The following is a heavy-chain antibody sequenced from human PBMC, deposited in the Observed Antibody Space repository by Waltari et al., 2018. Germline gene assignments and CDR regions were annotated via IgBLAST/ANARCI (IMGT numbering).Heavy chain of an antibody. D-gene: IGHD3-22*01. CDR2: IYYSGST. Sequence: QLQLQESGPGLVKPSETLSLTCTVPGGSISSSSYYWGWYRQPPGKGLEWIGSIYYSGSTYYNPSLKSRVTISVDTSKNQFSLKLSSVTAADTAVYYCARHRRVTMIVVASYFDYWGQGTLVTVSS. J-gene: IGHJ4*02. CDR1: GGSISSSSYY. V-gene: IGHV4-39*01. CDR3: ARHRRVTMIVVASYFDY.